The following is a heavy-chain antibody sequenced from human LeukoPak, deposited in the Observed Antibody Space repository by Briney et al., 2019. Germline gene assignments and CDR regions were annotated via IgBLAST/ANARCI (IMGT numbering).Heavy chain of an antibody. J-gene: IGHJ4*02. CDR1: GYSFTNYG. V-gene: IGHV1-18*01. Sequence: ASVKVSCTASGYSFTNYGITWVRQAPGQGLEWMGWINTYSGNTNYAQNLQGRVTMTTDTSTSTAYMELRSLRSDDTAVYYCARATQVATYLYYWGQGTLVTVSS. CDR3: ARATQVATYLYY. D-gene: IGHD5-12*01. CDR2: INTYSGNT.